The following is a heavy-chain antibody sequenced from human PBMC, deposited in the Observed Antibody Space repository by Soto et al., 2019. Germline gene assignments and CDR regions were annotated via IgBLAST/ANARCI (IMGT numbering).Heavy chain of an antibody. V-gene: IGHV3-23*01. Sequence: EVQLLESGGGLVQPGGSLRLSCAASGFTFSSYAMGWVRQAPGKGLEWVSAISGSGGSTYYADSVKGRFTISRDNSKNTLYLQMNSLRAEDTAVYYCAKGIVTIFGVVSPYAFDIWGQGTMVTVSS. D-gene: IGHD3-3*01. J-gene: IGHJ3*02. CDR1: GFTFSSYA. CDR3: AKGIVTIFGVVSPYAFDI. CDR2: ISGSGGST.